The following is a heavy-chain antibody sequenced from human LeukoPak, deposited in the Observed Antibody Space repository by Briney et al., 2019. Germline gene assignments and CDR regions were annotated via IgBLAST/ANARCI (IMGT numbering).Heavy chain of an antibody. Sequence: ASVKVSCKASGGTFSSYAISWVRQAPGQALEWMGRIIHIFGIANYAQKFQGRITITADKSTSTAYRELSSLRSEDTAVYYCAGSHYYDGSGLSYWGQGTLVTVPS. J-gene: IGHJ4*02. V-gene: IGHV1-69*04. CDR2: IIHIFGIA. CDR3: AGSHYYDGSGLSY. D-gene: IGHD3-22*01. CDR1: GGTFSSYA.